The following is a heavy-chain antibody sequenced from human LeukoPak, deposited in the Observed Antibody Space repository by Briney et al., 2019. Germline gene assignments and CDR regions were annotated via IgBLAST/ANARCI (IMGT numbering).Heavy chain of an antibody. J-gene: IGHJ4*02. CDR1: GFTFDDYG. V-gene: IGHV3-20*04. CDR2: INWNGGST. D-gene: IGHD5-18*01. CDR3: ARRATSERGHSYGLDY. Sequence: GGSLRLSCAASGFTFDDYGMSWVRQAPGKGLEWVSGINWNGGSTSYADSVKGRFTISRDNAKNSLYLQMNSLRAEDTAVYYCARRATSERGHSYGLDYWGQGTLVTVSS.